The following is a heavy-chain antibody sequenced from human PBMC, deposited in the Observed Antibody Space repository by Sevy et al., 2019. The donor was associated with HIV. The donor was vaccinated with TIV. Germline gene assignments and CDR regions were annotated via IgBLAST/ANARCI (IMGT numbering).Heavy chain of an antibody. D-gene: IGHD3-16*01. Sequence: GGSLRLSCAASGFTFSDAAMHWVRQAPGKGLEGVANIKQDGSEKNYVDSVKGRFTISRDNAKNSLYLQMNSLRADDTAVYYCARDGVMGSYWGQGTLVTVSS. J-gene: IGHJ4*02. CDR1: GFTFSDAA. V-gene: IGHV3-7*01. CDR2: IKQDGSEK. CDR3: ARDGVMGSY.